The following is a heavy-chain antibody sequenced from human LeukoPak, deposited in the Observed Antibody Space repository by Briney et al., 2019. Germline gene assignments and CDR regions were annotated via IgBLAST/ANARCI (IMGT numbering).Heavy chain of an antibody. CDR3: AGDSENDIGGGPPGSCAP. CDR1: GDSITNGGFY. V-gene: IGHV4-31*03. CDR2: IFQSGST. D-gene: IGHD1-1*01. J-gene: IGHJ5*02. Sequence: SETLSLTCTVSGDSITNGGFYWNWIRYHPEKGLEWIGYIFQSGSTYYNPSLKSRASMSMDTSKNQFSLKLISVTAADTATYYCAGDSENDIGGGPPGSCAPWGKGLLVTISS.